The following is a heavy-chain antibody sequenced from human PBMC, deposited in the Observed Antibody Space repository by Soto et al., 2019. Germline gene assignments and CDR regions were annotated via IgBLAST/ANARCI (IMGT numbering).Heavy chain of an antibody. Sequence: GGSLRLSCAASGFTFSSYSMNWVRQAPGKGLEWVSYISSSSSTIYYADSVKGRFTISRDNAKNSLYLQMNSLRAEDTAVYFCARDEYSSGWYTGFSYYYYGMDVWGQGTTVTVAS. CDR2: ISSSSSTI. D-gene: IGHD6-19*01. J-gene: IGHJ6*02. CDR1: GFTFSSYS. V-gene: IGHV3-48*01. CDR3: ARDEYSSGWYTGFSYYYYGMDV.